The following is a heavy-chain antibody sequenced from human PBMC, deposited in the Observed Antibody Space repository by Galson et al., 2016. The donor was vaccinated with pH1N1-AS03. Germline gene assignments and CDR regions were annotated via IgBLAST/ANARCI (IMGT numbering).Heavy chain of an antibody. CDR3: ARQDSGAYYLDS. CDR1: GGSISSGGCY. D-gene: IGHD1-26*01. J-gene: IGHJ4*02. CDR2: IFHSGST. Sequence: TLSLTCTVSGGSISSGGCYWNWIRQHPGTGLEWIGYIFHSGSTYYNPSLESLVSISVDTSKNQFSLKLKSVTAADTAVYYCARQDSGAYYLDSWGPGTLVTVSS. V-gene: IGHV4-31*01.